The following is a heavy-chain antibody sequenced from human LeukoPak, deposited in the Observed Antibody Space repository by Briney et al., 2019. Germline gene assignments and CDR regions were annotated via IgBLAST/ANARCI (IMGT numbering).Heavy chain of an antibody. CDR3: ARDLRSGSYYNPSPFDY. D-gene: IGHD3-10*01. Sequence: SVKVSCKASGGTFSSYAISWVRQAPGQGLEWMGRIIPIFGTANYAQKFQGRVTITTDESTSTAYMELSSLRSEDTAVYYCARDLRSGSYYNPSPFDYWGQGTLVTASS. J-gene: IGHJ4*02. CDR1: GGTFSSYA. CDR2: IIPIFGTA. V-gene: IGHV1-69*05.